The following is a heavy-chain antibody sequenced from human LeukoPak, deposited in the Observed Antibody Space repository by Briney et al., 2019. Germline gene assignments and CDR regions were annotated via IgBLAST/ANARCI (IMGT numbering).Heavy chain of an antibody. D-gene: IGHD2-2*01. CDR2: IYPGDSDT. Sequence: GESLKVSCKGSGYSFTTYWIAWVCQMPGKGLEWVGIIYPGDSDTRYSPSFQGQVTISADKSINTAYLQWSSLKASDTAIYYCARRYCSSTTCRGDFDYWGQGTLVTVSS. CDR3: ARRYCSSTTCRGDFDY. J-gene: IGHJ4*02. CDR1: GYSFTTYW. V-gene: IGHV5-51*01.